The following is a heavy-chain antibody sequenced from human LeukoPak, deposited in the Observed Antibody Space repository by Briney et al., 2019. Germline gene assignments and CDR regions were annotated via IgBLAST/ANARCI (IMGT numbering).Heavy chain of an antibody. CDR1: GFTFSSYG. D-gene: IGHD3-3*01. CDR3: AKDRGQMEWLLIDY. CDR2: IWYDGSNK. V-gene: IGHV3-33*06. Sequence: GRSLRLSCAASGFTFSSYGMHWVRQTPGKGLEWVAVIWYDGSNKYYADSVKGRFTISRDNSKNTLYLQMNSLRAEDTAVYYCAKDRGQMEWLLIDYWGQGTLVTVSS. J-gene: IGHJ4*02.